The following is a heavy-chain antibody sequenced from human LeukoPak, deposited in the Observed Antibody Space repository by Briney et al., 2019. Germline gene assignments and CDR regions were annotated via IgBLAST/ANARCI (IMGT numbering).Heavy chain of an antibody. J-gene: IGHJ4*02. V-gene: IGHV4-31*03. CDR1: GDSISNDGYY. CDR2: IYSSGGT. CDR3: AREHNRSSYFDY. D-gene: IGHD6-6*01. Sequence: SETLSLTCTVCGDSISNDGYYWSWVRQHPQKGLEWIGYIYSSGGTYYNPSLKSRVTISVDTFKNQFSLKLTSVTAADTAVYYCAREHNRSSYFDYWGQGTLVTVSS.